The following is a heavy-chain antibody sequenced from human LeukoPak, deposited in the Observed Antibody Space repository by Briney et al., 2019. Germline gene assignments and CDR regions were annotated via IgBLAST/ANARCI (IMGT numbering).Heavy chain of an antibody. J-gene: IGHJ5*02. V-gene: IGHV1-8*01. CDR2: MNPNSGNT. Sequence: GASVKVSCKASGHTFTSYDINWVRQATGQGLEWMGWMNPNSGNTGYAQKFQGRVTMTRNTSISTAYMELSSLRSEDTAVYYCARGVGGYSYGLGAYWFDPWGQGTLVTVSS. CDR3: ARGVGGYSYGLGAYWFDP. D-gene: IGHD5-18*01. CDR1: GHTFTSYD.